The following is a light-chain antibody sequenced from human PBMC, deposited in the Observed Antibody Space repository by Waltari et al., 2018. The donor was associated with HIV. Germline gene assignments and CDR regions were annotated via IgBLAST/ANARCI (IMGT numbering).Light chain of an antibody. J-gene: IGKJ1*01. Sequence: EIVMTQSPATLSVSPGERATLSCRASQGVSNNLAWYQQKPGQAPRLLIYGPSTRATGTPARFSASGSGTEFTLTISSLQSEDFAIYYCQQYNEWPRTFGQGTKVEIK. V-gene: IGKV3-15*01. CDR1: QGVSNN. CDR3: QQYNEWPRT. CDR2: GPS.